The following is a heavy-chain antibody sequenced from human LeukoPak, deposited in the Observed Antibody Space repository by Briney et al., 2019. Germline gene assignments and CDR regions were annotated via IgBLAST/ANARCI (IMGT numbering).Heavy chain of an antibody. CDR3: AKDFVVVPGNVNYFDY. J-gene: IGHJ4*02. CDR2: IIGSGIDT. D-gene: IGHD2-21*02. V-gene: IGHV3-23*01. Sequence: PGGSLRLSCAASGFTFSSYAMNWVRQAPGKRLEWVSSIIGSGIDTYYADSVKGRFTVSRDNSKNTLYVQMKSLRAEDTAVYYCAKDFVVVPGNVNYFDYWGQGTLVTVSS. CDR1: GFTFSSYA.